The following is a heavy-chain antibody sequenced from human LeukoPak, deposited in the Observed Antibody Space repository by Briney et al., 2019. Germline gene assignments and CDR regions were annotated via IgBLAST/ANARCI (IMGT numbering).Heavy chain of an antibody. J-gene: IGHJ4*02. CDR2: IYTSGST. CDR3: ARLAYYCDSSGYYRLFDY. V-gene: IGHV4-4*07. D-gene: IGHD3-22*01. Sequence: SETLSLTCTVSGGSISSYYWSWIRQPAGKGLEWIGRIYTSGSTNYNPSLKSRVTMSVDTSKNQFSLKLSCVTAADTAVYYCARLAYYCDSSGYYRLFDYWGQGTLVTVSS. CDR1: GGSISSYY.